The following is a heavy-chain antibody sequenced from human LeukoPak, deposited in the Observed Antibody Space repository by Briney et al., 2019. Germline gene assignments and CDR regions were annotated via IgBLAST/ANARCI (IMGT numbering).Heavy chain of an antibody. V-gene: IGHV4-59*01. Sequence: SETLSLTCTVSGGSISSYYWSWIRQPPGKGLEWIGYIYYSGSTNYNPSLKSRVTISVDTSKDQFSLKLSSVTAADTAVYYCARHHGVVPAAINSLDWFDPWGQGTLVTVSS. D-gene: IGHD2-2*01. CDR2: IYYSGST. CDR1: GGSISSYY. J-gene: IGHJ5*02. CDR3: ARHHGVVPAAINSLDWFDP.